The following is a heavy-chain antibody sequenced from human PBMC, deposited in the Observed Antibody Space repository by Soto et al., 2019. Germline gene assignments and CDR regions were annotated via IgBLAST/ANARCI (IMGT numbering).Heavy chain of an antibody. Sequence: SVKVSCKASGGTFSSYTISWVRQAPGQGLEWMGRIIPMLGITNYAQKFQGRVTITADKSTGTAYMELSSLRSEDTAVYYCARGLGYCSTTTCFLPFDYWGQGTLVTVS. J-gene: IGHJ4*02. D-gene: IGHD2-2*01. CDR3: ARGLGYCSTTTCFLPFDY. CDR1: GGTFSSYT. CDR2: IIPMLGIT. V-gene: IGHV1-69*02.